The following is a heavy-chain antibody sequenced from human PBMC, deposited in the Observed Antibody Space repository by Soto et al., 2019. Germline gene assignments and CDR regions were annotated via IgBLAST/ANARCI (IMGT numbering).Heavy chain of an antibody. CDR3: ARLMVRGVIIVFDY. V-gene: IGHV2-5*02. CDR2: IYWDDDK. CDR1: GFSLSTSGVG. Sequence: QITLKESGPTLVKPTQTLTLTCTFSGFSLSTSGVGVGWIRQPPGKALEWLALIYWDDDKRYSPSLKSRLTITKDTSKNQVVLTMTNMDPVDTATYYCARLMVRGVIIVFDYWGQGTLVTVSS. J-gene: IGHJ4*02. D-gene: IGHD3-10*01.